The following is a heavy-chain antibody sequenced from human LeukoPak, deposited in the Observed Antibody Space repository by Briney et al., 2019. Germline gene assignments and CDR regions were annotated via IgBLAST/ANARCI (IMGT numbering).Heavy chain of an antibody. D-gene: IGHD3-22*01. CDR1: GFTFSDYY. J-gene: IGHJ4*02. CDR2: ISSSSSYT. V-gene: IGHV3-11*06. CDR3: ARDLGAYDSSGNY. Sequence: RGSLRLSCAASGFTFSDYYMSWIPHAPREGVGWGSYISSSSSYTSYAASLKGRFTISRDNAKNSLYLQMNSLRAEDTAVYYWARDLGAYDSSGNYWGQGTLVTVSS.